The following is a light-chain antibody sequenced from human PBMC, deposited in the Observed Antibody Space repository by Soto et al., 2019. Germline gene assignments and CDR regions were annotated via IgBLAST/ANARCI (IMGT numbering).Light chain of an antibody. J-gene: IGLJ3*02. CDR1: SSDVGGHNF. Sequence: QSALTQPASVSGSPGQSITISCTGTSSDVGGHNFVSWYQHHPGKAPKLMIYEVTHRPSGISDRFSGSKSGNTASLTISGLQGEDEADYYCNSYTSTFTWVFGGGTKLTVL. CDR2: EVT. V-gene: IGLV2-14*01. CDR3: NSYTSTFTWV.